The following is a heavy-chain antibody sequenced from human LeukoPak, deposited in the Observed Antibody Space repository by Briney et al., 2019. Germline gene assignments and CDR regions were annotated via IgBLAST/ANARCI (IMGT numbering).Heavy chain of an antibody. CDR1: RFTFSSYS. V-gene: IGHV3-21*04. J-gene: IGHJ4*02. D-gene: IGHD6-13*01. Sequence: GGSLRLSCAASRFTFSSYSMNWVRQAPGKGLEWVSSIDFTSRYIYNADSVKGRFTTSRDNAKNSLYLQMNSLRAEDTAVYYCARDLEGYSSSLFDYWGQGTLVTVSS. CDR3: ARDLEGYSSSLFDY. CDR2: IDFTSRYI.